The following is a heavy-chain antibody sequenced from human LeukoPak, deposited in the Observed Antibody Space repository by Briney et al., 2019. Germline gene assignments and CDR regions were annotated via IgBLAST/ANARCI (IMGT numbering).Heavy chain of an antibody. CDR2: INSGGYTI. CDR3: SRDGYTYGTYDY. J-gene: IGHJ4*02. V-gene: IGHV3-48*03. CDR1: GFTFRSYE. D-gene: IGHD5-18*01. Sequence: PGGSLRLSSAASGFTFRSYEMNWVRQAPGKGLEWVSYINSGGYTIYYADSVKGRFTISRDNAKNSLYLQMNSLRAEDTAVYYCSRDGYTYGTYDYWGQGTLVTVSS.